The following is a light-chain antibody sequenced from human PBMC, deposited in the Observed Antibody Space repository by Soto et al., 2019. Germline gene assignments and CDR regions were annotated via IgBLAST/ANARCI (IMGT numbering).Light chain of an antibody. V-gene: IGKV3-20*01. CDR2: GAS. CDR1: QSISSW. Sequence: PSTLSASVGDRVTITCRASQSISSWLAWYQQKPGQAPRLLIYGASNRATGIPDRFSGSGSGTDFTLTISRLEPEDFAVYYCQQYGSSGTFGQGTKVDI. J-gene: IGKJ1*01. CDR3: QQYGSSGT.